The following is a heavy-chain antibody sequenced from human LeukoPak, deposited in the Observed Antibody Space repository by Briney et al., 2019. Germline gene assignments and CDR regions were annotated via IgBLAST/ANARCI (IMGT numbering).Heavy chain of an antibody. CDR1: GFTSSNYG. V-gene: IGHV3-30*02. Sequence: PGGSLRPSCAASGFTSSNYGMHWVRHASGKGLEWVAFIRYDGSNKYHTDSVKGRFTISRDNSKNTLYLQMQSLRAEDTAVYYCAFTSGGGKSDVFDIWGQGTMVTVSS. D-gene: IGHD1-1*01. J-gene: IGHJ3*02. CDR3: AFTSGGGKSDVFDI. CDR2: IRYDGSNK.